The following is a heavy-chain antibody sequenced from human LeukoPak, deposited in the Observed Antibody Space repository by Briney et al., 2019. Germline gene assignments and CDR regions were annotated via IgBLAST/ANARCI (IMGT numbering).Heavy chain of an antibody. CDR1: GYTFTGYY. CDR3: ARDGWNYGGGPFDY. Sequence: GASVKVSCKASGYTFTGYYIHWVRQAPGQGLEWMGWINPHSGGTNYAQKFQGGVTMTRDTSITTAYMELSSLRSDDTAVYYCARDGWNYGGGPFDYWGQGTLVTVSS. V-gene: IGHV1-2*02. J-gene: IGHJ4*02. CDR2: INPHSGGT. D-gene: IGHD1-7*01.